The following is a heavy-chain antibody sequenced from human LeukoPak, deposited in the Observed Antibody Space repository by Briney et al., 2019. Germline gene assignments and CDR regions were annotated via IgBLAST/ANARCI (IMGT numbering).Heavy chain of an antibody. D-gene: IGHD3-10*01. V-gene: IGHV1-2*02. CDR1: GYTFTGYY. J-gene: IGHJ4*02. CDR3: ARGVLWSSRQLFDY. Sequence: ASVKVSCKASGYTFTGYYMHWVRQAPGQGLEWMGWINPNSGGTNYAHKFQGRVTMTRDTSISTAYMELSRLRSDDTAVYYCARGVLWSSRQLFDYWGQGILVTVSS. CDR2: INPNSGGT.